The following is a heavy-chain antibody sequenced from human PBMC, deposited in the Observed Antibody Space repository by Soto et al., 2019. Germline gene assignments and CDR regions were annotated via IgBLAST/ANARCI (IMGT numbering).Heavy chain of an antibody. J-gene: IGHJ4*02. CDR1: GFNLSSYY. V-gene: IGHV3-53*01. CDR3: AKWRPPGVDY. D-gene: IGHD2-8*01. CDR2: MYSGGTT. Sequence: EVQLVESGGGLIQPGGSLRLSCAASGFNLSSYYMSWVRQAPGEGLEWVSVMYSGGTTYYADSVKCRFIISRDNSKNTLYLQMNSLSSEDTAVYYCAKWRPPGVDYWGQGTLVTVSS.